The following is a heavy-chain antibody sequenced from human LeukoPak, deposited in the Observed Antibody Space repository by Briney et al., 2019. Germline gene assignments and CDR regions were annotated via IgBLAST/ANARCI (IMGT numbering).Heavy chain of an antibody. Sequence: SETLPLTCTVSGGSISSSSYYWGWIRQPPGKGLEWIGSIYYSGSTYYNPSLKSRVTISVDTSKNQFSLKLSSVTAADTAVYYCARLIAAAGTQNWFDPWGQGTLVTVSS. V-gene: IGHV4-39*07. CDR2: IYYSGST. CDR1: GGSISSSSYY. J-gene: IGHJ5*02. D-gene: IGHD6-13*01. CDR3: ARLIAAAGTQNWFDP.